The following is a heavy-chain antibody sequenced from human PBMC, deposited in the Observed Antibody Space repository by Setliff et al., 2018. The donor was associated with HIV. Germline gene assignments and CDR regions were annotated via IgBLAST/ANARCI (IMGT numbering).Heavy chain of an antibody. Sequence: ASVKVSCKASGYTFTSYDINWVRQATGQGLEWVGWMNPNSGNTGYAQKFQGRVTMTRNTSISTAYMELSSLRSDDTAIYYCAKPFGSDGSRQLDSWGQGTLVTVSS. D-gene: IGHD2-15*01. CDR3: AKPFGSDGSRQLDS. CDR2: MNPNSGNT. J-gene: IGHJ4*02. CDR1: GYTFTSYD. V-gene: IGHV1-8*02.